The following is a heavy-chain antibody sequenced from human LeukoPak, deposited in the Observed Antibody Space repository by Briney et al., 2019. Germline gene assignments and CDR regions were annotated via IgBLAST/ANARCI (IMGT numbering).Heavy chain of an antibody. CDR2: INPSGGST. V-gene: IGHV1-46*01. J-gene: IGHJ6*02. D-gene: IGHD3-22*01. Sequence: GYTXXXYYMXWVRQAPGQGLEWMGVINPSGGSTSYAQKFQGRVTMTRDTSTSTVYMELSSLRSEDTAVYYCAREEDYYDSSGYYGPTTLLYGMDVWGQGTTVTVSS. CDR1: GYTXXXYY. CDR3: AREEDYYDSSGYYGPTTLLYGMDV.